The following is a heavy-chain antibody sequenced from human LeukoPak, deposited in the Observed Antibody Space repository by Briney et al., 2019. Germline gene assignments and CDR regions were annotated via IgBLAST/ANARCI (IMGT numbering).Heavy chain of an antibody. CDR1: GYTFTGYY. CDR2: INPNSGGT. Sequence: ASVKVSCKASGYTFTGYYMHWVRQAPGQGLEWMGWINPNSGGTNYAQKFQGRVTMTRDTSISTAYMELSRLRSDDTAVYYCARDWAQQWRRLGFDPWGQGTLVTVSS. V-gene: IGHV1-2*02. J-gene: IGHJ5*02. CDR3: ARDWAQQWRRLGFDP. D-gene: IGHD6-19*01.